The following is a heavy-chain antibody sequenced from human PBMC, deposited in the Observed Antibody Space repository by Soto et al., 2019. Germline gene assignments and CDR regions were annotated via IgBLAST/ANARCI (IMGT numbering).Heavy chain of an antibody. CDR1: GGSMNRADYY. D-gene: IGHD3-10*01. V-gene: IGHV4-30-4*01. J-gene: IGHJ4*02. CDR3: ARDGGRGYYGSGTYYDF. Sequence: SETLSLTCTVSGGSMNRADYYWSWIRQPPGKGLEWLGYIYYNGATYYNPSLDSRLTISVDTSKNQFSLKLRSVTAADTAVYFCARDGGRGYYGSGTYYDFWGQGTLVTVSS. CDR2: IYYNGAT.